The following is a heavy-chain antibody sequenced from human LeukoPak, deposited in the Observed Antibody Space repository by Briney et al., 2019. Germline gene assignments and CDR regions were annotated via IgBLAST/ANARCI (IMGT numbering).Heavy chain of an antibody. CDR3: AREIPLNDPDAFDI. J-gene: IGHJ3*02. CDR2: INTNTGNP. CDR1: GYTFTSYA. Sequence: ASVKVSCKASGYTFTSYAMNWVRQAPGQGLEWMGRINTNTGNPTYAQGFTGRFVFSLDTSVSTAYLQISSLKAEDTAVYYCAREIPLNDPDAFDIWGQGTMVTVSS. V-gene: IGHV7-4-1*02.